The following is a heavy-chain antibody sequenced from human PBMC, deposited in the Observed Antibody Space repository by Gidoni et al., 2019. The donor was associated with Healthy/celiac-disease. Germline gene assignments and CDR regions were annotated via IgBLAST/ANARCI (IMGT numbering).Heavy chain of an antibody. V-gene: IGHV3-49*03. CDR3: TLHLDLLWHDY. CDR2: IRSKAYGGTT. D-gene: IGHD2-21*01. Sequence: EVQLVESGGGLVQPGRSRRLTCTASGFTFGDYALSWFRQVPGKGMELVGCIRSKAYGGTTEYSASVKGRFTISRDDSKSIAYLQMNSLKTEDTAVYYCTLHLDLLWHDYWGQGTLVTVSS. J-gene: IGHJ4*02. CDR1: GFTFGDYA.